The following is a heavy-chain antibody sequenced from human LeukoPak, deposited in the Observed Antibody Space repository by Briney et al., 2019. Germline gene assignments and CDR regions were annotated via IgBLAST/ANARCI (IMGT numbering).Heavy chain of an antibody. CDR3: ARDIFDY. Sequence: GGSLRLSCSASGFTFSTYWMGWVRQAPGKGLEWVANIKQDGSERYYLDSVKGRFTIFRDNAKNSLFLQMNSLRAEDTAVYYCARDIFDYWGQGTLVTVSS. V-gene: IGHV3-7*01. J-gene: IGHJ4*02. CDR1: GFTFSTYW. CDR2: IKQDGSER.